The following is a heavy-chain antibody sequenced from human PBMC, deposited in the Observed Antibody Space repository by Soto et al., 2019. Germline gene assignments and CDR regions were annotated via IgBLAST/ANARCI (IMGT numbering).Heavy chain of an antibody. Sequence: QVQLVQSGAEVKKPGASVKVSCKASGYTFTSYGISWVRQAPGQGLEWMGWISAYNGNTNYAQKRQGRVTMTTDTSTSTAYMELRSLRSDDTAVYYCAREEEGSVYGDYSHSDYWGQGTLVTVSS. CDR2: ISAYNGNT. CDR3: AREEEGSVYGDYSHSDY. CDR1: GYTFTSYG. V-gene: IGHV1-18*01. D-gene: IGHD4-17*01. J-gene: IGHJ4*02.